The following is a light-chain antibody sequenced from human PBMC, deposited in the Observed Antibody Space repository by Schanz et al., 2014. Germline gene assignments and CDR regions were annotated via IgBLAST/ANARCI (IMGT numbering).Light chain of an antibody. V-gene: IGKV3-15*01. CDR1: QSVSSN. CDR3: QQYHSYPLT. J-gene: IGKJ4*01. Sequence: EIVMTQSPATLSVSPGERATLSCRASQSVSSNLAWYQQKPGQAPRLLIYGASTRATGIPDRFSGSGSGTDFTLTISSLQPDDFATYYCQQYHSYPLTFGGGTKVEIK. CDR2: GAS.